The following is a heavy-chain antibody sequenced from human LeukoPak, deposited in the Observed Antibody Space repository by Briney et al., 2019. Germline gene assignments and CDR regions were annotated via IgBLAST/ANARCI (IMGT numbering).Heavy chain of an antibody. V-gene: IGHV1-69*05. CDR2: IFPIFRTA. J-gene: IGHJ4*02. CDR3: ATGGSYQSLPFDY. D-gene: IGHD1-26*01. Sequence: SVKVSCKASRGTFIRYAIGWVRQAPGQGLEWMGGIFPIFRTAHYAQKFQGRVTITTDESTSTAYMELNSLRSEDTAVYYCATGGSYQSLPFDYWGQGTLVTVSS. CDR1: RGTFIRYA.